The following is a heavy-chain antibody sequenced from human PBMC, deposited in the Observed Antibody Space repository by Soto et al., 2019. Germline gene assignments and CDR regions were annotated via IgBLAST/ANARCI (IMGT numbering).Heavy chain of an antibody. D-gene: IGHD5-18*01. V-gene: IGHV4-34*01. Sequence: SETLSLTCAVYGGSFSGYYWSWIRQPPGKGLEWIGEINHSGSTNYNPSLKSRVTISVDTSKNQFSLKLSSVTAAATAVYYCARIGYSYGYETYFNYWGPGTMVTVSS. CDR2: INHSGST. CDR3: ARIGYSYGYETYFNY. CDR1: GGSFSGYY. J-gene: IGHJ4*02.